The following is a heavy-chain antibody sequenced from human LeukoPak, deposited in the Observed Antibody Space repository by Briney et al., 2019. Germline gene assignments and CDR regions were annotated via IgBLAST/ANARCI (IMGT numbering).Heavy chain of an antibody. Sequence: GGSLRLSCAASGFTFSSYAMHWVRQAPGKGLEYVSAISSNGGSTYYANSEKGRFPISRDNSKNTLYLQMGSLRAEDMAVYYCARLESSSWVDYFDCWGQGTLVTVSS. CDR3: ARLESSSWVDYFDC. J-gene: IGHJ4*02. D-gene: IGHD6-13*01. CDR1: GFTFSSYA. CDR2: ISSNGGST. V-gene: IGHV3-64*01.